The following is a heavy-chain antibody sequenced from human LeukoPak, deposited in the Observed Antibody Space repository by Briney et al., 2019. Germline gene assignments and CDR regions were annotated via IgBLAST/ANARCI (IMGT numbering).Heavy chain of an antibody. Sequence: PGGSLRLSCAASGFTFSSFGMHWVRQAPGKGLEWVAIIWYDGSNKYYADSVKGRFTISRDNSKNTLDLQMNSLRAEDTAVYYCARDYGSGIDCWGQGTLVTVSS. CDR2: IWYDGSNK. J-gene: IGHJ4*02. CDR3: ARDYGSGIDC. CDR1: GFTFSSFG. V-gene: IGHV3-33*01. D-gene: IGHD3-10*01.